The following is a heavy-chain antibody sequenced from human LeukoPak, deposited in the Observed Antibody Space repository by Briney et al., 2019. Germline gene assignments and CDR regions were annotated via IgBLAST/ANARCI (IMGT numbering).Heavy chain of an antibody. V-gene: IGHV1-69*04. J-gene: IGHJ4*02. CDR3: ARDRPDYGGVVDY. D-gene: IGHD4-23*01. CDR1: GYTFTSYD. Sequence: SVKVSCKASGYTFTSYDINWVRQATGQGLEWMGRIIPILGIANYAQKFQGRVTITADKSTSTAYMELSSLRSEDTAVYYCARDRPDYGGVVDYWGQGTLVTVSS. CDR2: IIPILGIA.